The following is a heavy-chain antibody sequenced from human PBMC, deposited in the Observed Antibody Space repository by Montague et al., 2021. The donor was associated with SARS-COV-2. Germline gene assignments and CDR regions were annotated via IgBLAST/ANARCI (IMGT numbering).Heavy chain of an antibody. CDR1: GFTFSSYT. J-gene: IGHJ4*02. V-gene: IGHV3-30*04. CDR3: AREGALVDTPMMAFDY. D-gene: IGHD5-18*01. CDR2: ISHDGSNA. Sequence: SLRLSCAASGFTFSSYTMHWVRQAPGTGLEWVAIISHDGSNAYYADSVKGRFTVSRDNSKRTLYLEMDSPRAEDTAVYYCAREGALVDTPMMAFDYWGQGTLVTVSS.